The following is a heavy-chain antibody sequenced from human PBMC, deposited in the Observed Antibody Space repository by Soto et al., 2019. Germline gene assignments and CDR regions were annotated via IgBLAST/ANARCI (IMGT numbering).Heavy chain of an antibody. J-gene: IGHJ1*01. CDR1: GYHFLDYW. CDR2: IFAADSEA. V-gene: IGHV5-51*01. Sequence: GESLKVSCKVTGYHFLDYWMGWVPQMPGKRLEWMGVIFAADSEARFSPPFQGQVTMSVDKSNSTAYLLWRSLKASDSGMYFCVRLGHVDSTARDFELWGQGTMDTVSS. D-gene: IGHD2-21*02. CDR3: VRLGHVDSTARDFEL.